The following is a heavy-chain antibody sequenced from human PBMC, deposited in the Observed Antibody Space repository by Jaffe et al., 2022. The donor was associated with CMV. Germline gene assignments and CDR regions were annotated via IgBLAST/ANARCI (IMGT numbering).Heavy chain of an antibody. J-gene: IGHJ6*02. CDR1: GFTFSSYS. Sequence: EVQLVESGGGLVKPGGSLRLSCAASGFTFSSYSMNWVRQAPGKGLEWVSSISSSSSYIYYADSVKGRFTISRDNAKNSLYLQMNSLRAEDTAVYYCARDGPGYYDSSGYTYYYGMDVWGQGTTVTVSS. V-gene: IGHV3-21*01. CDR3: ARDGPGYYDSSGYTYYYGMDV. D-gene: IGHD3-22*01. CDR2: ISSSSSYI.